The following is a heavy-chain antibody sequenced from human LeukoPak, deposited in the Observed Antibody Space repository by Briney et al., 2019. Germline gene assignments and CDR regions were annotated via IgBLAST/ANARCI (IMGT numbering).Heavy chain of an antibody. J-gene: IGHJ3*02. CDR3: ARESALYSSSSVLAFDI. CDR1: GFTFSSYW. D-gene: IGHD6-13*01. V-gene: IGHV3-7*01. Sequence: PGGSLRLSCAASGFTFSSYWMSWVRQAPGKGLEWVANIKQDGSEKYYVDSVKGRFTISRDNAKNSLYLQMNSLRAEDTAVYYCARESALYSSSSVLAFDIWGQGTMVTVSS. CDR2: IKQDGSEK.